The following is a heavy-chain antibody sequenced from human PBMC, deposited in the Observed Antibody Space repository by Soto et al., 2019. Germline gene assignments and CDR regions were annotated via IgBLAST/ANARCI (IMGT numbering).Heavy chain of an antibody. V-gene: IGHV1-18*01. Sequence: QVQLVQSGAEVKKPGASVKVSCKASGYTFTSYGISWVRQAPGQGLEWMGWISAYNGNTNYAQKLXXRXTXXTDTSTSTAHMELRSLRSDDTAVYYCAREHPPDDYWGQGTLVTVSS. CDR1: GYTFTSYG. CDR3: AREHPPDDY. CDR2: ISAYNGNT. J-gene: IGHJ4*02.